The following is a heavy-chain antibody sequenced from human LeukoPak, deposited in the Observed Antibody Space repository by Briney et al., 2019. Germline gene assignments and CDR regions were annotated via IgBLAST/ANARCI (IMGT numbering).Heavy chain of an antibody. CDR1: GFTVSSYG. Sequence: PGGSLRLSCAASGFTVSSYGMSWVRQAPGKGLEWVSYISSSGSTIYYADSVKGRFTISRDNAKNSLYLQMNSLRAEDTAVYYCARDPYYYGSGEDYWGQGTLVTVSS. CDR3: ARDPYYYGSGEDY. J-gene: IGHJ4*02. CDR2: ISSSGSTI. D-gene: IGHD3-10*01. V-gene: IGHV3-48*03.